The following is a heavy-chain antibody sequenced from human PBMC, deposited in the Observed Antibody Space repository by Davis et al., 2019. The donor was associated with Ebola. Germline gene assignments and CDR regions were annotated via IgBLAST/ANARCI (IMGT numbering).Heavy chain of an antibody. CDR2: INPSGGST. CDR1: GYTFTSYY. Sequence: ASVKVSCKASGYTFTSYYMHWVRQAPGQGLEWMGIINPSGGSTSYAQKFQGRVTMTTDTSTSTAYMELRSLRSDDTAVYYCARDGIAAPRGDYWGQGTLVTVSS. CDR3: ARDGIAAPRGDY. D-gene: IGHD6-25*01. V-gene: IGHV1-46*01. J-gene: IGHJ4*02.